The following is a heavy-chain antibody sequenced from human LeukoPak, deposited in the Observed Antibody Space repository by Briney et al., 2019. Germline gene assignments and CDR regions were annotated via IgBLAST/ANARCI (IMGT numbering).Heavy chain of an antibody. Sequence: ASVKVSCKASGYTFTGYYMHWVRQAPGRGLEWMGWINPNSGGTNYAQKFQGRVTMTRDTSISTAYMELSRLRSDDTAVYYCARVVGYCSSTSCYTDAFDIWGQGTMVTVSS. V-gene: IGHV1-2*02. CDR3: ARVVGYCSSTSCYTDAFDI. CDR1: GYTFTGYY. CDR2: INPNSGGT. J-gene: IGHJ3*02. D-gene: IGHD2-2*02.